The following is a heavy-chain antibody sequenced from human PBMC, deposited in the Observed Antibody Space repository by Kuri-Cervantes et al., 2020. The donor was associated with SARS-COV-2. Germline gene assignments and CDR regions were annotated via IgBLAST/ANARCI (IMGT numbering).Heavy chain of an antibody. CDR2: ISSSSSYI. CDR1: GFTFSSYA. V-gene: IGHV3-21*01. CDR3: ARDRLVVAATSGMDV. Sequence: GVLKISCAASGFTFSSYAMSWVRQAPGKGLEWVSSISSSSSYIYYADSVKGRFTISRDNAKNSLYLQMNSLRAEDTAVYYCARDRLVVAATSGMDVWGQGTTVTVSS. D-gene: IGHD2-15*01. J-gene: IGHJ6*02.